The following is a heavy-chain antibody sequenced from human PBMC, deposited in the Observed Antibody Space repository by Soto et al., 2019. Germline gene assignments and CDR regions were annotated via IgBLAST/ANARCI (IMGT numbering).Heavy chain of an antibody. CDR3: ARLARDGYNPHSHFYYFAY. J-gene: IGHJ4*02. CDR2: IYAGDSDT. CDR1: GYSFTSYW. D-gene: IGHD5-12*01. V-gene: IGHV5-51*01. Sequence: GESLKISCKGSGYSFTSYWIGWVRQMPGKGLEWMAIIYAGDSDTRYSSSFQGQVTISADKSISTAYLQWSSLKASDTAMYYCARLARDGYNPHSHFYYFAYRGQGTLVTVSS.